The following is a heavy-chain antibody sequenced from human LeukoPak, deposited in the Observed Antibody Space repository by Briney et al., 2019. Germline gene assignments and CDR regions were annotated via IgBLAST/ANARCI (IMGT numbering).Heavy chain of an antibody. CDR1: GYTFTGYY. V-gene: IGHV1-2*02. J-gene: IGHJ5*02. CDR3: AREVEMATVGWFDP. D-gene: IGHD5-24*01. CDR2: INPNSGGT. Sequence: ASVKASCKASGYTFTGYYMHWVRQAPGQGLEGMGWINPNSGGTNYAQKFQGRVTMTRDTSISTAYMELSRLRSDDTAVYYCAREVEMATVGWFDPWGQGTLVTVSS.